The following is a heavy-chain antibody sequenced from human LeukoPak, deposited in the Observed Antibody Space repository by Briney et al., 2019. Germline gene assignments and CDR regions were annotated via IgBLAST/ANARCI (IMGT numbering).Heavy chain of an antibody. CDR1: GYTFTGYY. D-gene: IGHD5-18*01. CDR2: INPNSGGT. Sequence: ASVKVSCKASGYTFTGYYMHLVRQAPGQGLEWMGRINPNSGGTNYAQKFQGRVTMTRDTSISTAYMELSRLRSDDTAVYYCARGGYTYGYSDYWGQGTLVTLSS. J-gene: IGHJ4*02. V-gene: IGHV1-2*06. CDR3: ARGGYTYGYSDY.